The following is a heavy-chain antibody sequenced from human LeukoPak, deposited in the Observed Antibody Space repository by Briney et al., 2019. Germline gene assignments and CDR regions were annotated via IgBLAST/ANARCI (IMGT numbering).Heavy chain of an antibody. V-gene: IGHV5-51*01. J-gene: IGHJ4*02. CDR3: ARPVLGYYDSSGYYFDY. D-gene: IGHD3-22*01. CDR1: GYSFTSYW. Sequence: GESLKISCKGSGYSFTSYWVGWVRQMPGKGLEWMGIIYPGDSDTRYSPSFQGQVTISADKSISTAYLQWSSLKASDTAMYYCARPVLGYYDSSGYYFDYWGQGTLVTVSS. CDR2: IYPGDSDT.